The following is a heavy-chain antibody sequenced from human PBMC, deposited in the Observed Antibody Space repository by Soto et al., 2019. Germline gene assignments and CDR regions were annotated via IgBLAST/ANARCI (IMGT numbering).Heavy chain of an antibody. D-gene: IGHD3-10*01. Sequence: QVQLQESGPGLVKPSQTLSLTCTVSGGSISSGDYYWSWIRQPPGKGLEWIGYIYYSGSTYYNPSLKSRVTISVDTCKNQFSLKLSSVTAADTAVYYCARVGFGELLAHGMDVWGQGTTVTVSS. CDR2: IYYSGST. CDR3: ARVGFGELLAHGMDV. J-gene: IGHJ6*02. CDR1: GGSISSGDYY. V-gene: IGHV4-30-4*01.